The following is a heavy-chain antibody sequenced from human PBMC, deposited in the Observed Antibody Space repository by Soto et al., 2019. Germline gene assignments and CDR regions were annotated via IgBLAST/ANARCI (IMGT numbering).Heavy chain of an antibody. D-gene: IGHD4-4*01. CDR1: GGSISSYY. Sequence: PSETLSLTCTVSGGSISSYYWSWIRQPPGEGLEWIGYINYSGSTNYNPSLKSRVTISVDTSKNQFSLKLSSVTAADTAVYYCARHETLHSDYPYWGQGTLVTVS. V-gene: IGHV4-59*08. CDR2: INYSGST. CDR3: ARHETLHSDYPY. J-gene: IGHJ4*02.